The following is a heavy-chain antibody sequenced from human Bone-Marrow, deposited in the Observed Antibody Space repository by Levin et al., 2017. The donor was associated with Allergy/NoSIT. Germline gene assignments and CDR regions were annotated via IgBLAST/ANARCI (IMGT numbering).Heavy chain of an antibody. D-gene: IGHD3-22*01. J-gene: IGHJ4*02. CDR1: EFSLSNSGVG. Sequence: SGPTLVKPTQTLTLTCTFSEFSLSNSGVGVGWIRQPPGKALEWLALVYWDDDKRYSPSLKRRLTITKDTSKNQVVLTMTNMDPVDTATYYCARWYQYDSSGLIVQGVGLAYYFDYWGQGTLVTVSS. V-gene: IGHV2-5*02. CDR2: VYWDDDK. CDR3: ARWYQYDSSGLIVQGVGLAYYFDY.